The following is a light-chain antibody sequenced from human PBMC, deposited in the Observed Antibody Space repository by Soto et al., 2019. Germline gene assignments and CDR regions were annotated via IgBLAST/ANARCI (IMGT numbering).Light chain of an antibody. CDR2: DAS. CDR3: QQGRT. V-gene: IGKV3-11*01. Sequence: EIVLTQSPATLSLSPGERATLSCRASQSVSSYLAWYQQKPGQAPRLLIYDASNRATGIPARFSGSGSGTDFTLTISSLEPEDFPVYYCQQGRTFGQGTKLEIK. J-gene: IGKJ2*01. CDR1: QSVSSY.